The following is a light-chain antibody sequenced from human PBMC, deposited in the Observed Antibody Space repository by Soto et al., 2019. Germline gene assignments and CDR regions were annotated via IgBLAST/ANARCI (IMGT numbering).Light chain of an antibody. CDR2: ATS. CDR1: QNIGSL. Sequence: QMTRSPSSLSASVGDRVTITCRASQNIGSLLNWYQQKLGKAPKLLIYATSHLQSGVPSRFSGSGSGTDFTLTISSLQPEDFATYFCQQSHNAPQTFGQGTRVEI. CDR3: QQSHNAPQT. V-gene: IGKV1-39*01. J-gene: IGKJ1*01.